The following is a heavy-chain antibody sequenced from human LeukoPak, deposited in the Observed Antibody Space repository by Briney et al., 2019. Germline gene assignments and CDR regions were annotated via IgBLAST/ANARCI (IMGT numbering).Heavy chain of an antibody. J-gene: IGHJ3*02. Sequence: ASVKVSCKVSGYTFTDYYMHWVQQAPGKGLEWMGLVDPEDGETIYAEKFQGRVTMTRDKSISTAYMELTSLRSDDTAVYYCARGPYDYVWGNYRYTGDAFDIWGHGTVVTVSS. D-gene: IGHD3-16*02. CDR1: GYTFTDYY. CDR2: VDPEDGET. V-gene: IGHV1-69-2*01. CDR3: ARGPYDYVWGNYRYTGDAFDI.